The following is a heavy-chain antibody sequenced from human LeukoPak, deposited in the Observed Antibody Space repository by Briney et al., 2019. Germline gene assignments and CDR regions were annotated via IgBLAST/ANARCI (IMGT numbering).Heavy chain of an antibody. CDR1: GGSISSSSYY. D-gene: IGHD2-15*01. J-gene: IGHJ1*01. V-gene: IGHV4-39*01. Sequence: SETLSLTCTVSGGSISSSSYYWGWIRQPPGKGLEWIGSIYYSGSTYYNPSLKSRVTISVDTSKNQFSLKLSSVTAADTAVYYCARQLVELGYCSGGSCCPEYFQHWGQGTLVTVSS. CDR2: IYYSGST. CDR3: ARQLVELGYCSGGSCCPEYFQH.